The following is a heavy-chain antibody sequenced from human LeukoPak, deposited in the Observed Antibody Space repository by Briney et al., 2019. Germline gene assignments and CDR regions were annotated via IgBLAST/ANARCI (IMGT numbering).Heavy chain of an antibody. Sequence: SWGSLRLSCAASGFTFSTYGMSWVSQAPGKWMEWLSVISGSDGSTYYVDSVKGRFTISRDNSKNTLYLQMNSLRAEDTAVYYCAKDWRIAAAGTPSDAFDVWGQGTMVTVSS. V-gene: IGHV3-23*01. J-gene: IGHJ3*01. D-gene: IGHD6-13*01. CDR1: GFTFSTYG. CDR2: ISGSDGST. CDR3: AKDWRIAAAGTPSDAFDV.